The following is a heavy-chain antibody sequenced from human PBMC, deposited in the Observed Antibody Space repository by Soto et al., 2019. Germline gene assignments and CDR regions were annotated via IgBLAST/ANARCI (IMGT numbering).Heavy chain of an antibody. V-gene: IGHV3-48*02. Sequence: EVQLVESGGGLVQPGGSLRLSCAASGFTFSSYSMNWVRQAPGKGLEWVSYISSGSSTIYYADSVKGRFTISRDNAKNSLYLQMHSLRDEDTAVYYCARVDMGGSYHWGQGTLVTVSS. J-gene: IGHJ4*02. D-gene: IGHD1-26*01. CDR1: GFTFSSYS. CDR3: ARVDMGGSYH. CDR2: ISSGSSTI.